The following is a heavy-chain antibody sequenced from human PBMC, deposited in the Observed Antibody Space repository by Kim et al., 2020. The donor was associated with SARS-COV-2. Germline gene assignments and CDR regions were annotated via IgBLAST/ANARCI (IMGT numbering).Heavy chain of an antibody. J-gene: IGHJ4*02. D-gene: IGHD3-22*01. V-gene: IGHV3-33*08. Sequence: GGSLRLSCAASGFTFSSYGMHWVRQAPGKGLEWVAVIWYDGSNKYYADSVKGRFTISRDNSKNTLYLQMNSLRAEDTAVYYCARDGDYYDSSGYSGGFDYWGQGTLVTVSS. CDR2: IWYDGSNK. CDR3: ARDGDYYDSSGYSGGFDY. CDR1: GFTFSSYG.